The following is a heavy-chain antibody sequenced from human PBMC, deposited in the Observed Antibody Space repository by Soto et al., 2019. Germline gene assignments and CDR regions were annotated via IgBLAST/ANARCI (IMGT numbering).Heavy chain of an antibody. CDR3: ARRGGMDV. D-gene: IGHD5-12*01. J-gene: IGHJ6*02. Sequence: SETLSLTCAVSGDSISSSHWWSWVRQPPGKGLEWIGEIYRSGTTYYNPLLKSRVTISLDKSKNQFSLKLNSVTAADTAMYFCARRGGMDVWGQGTTVTVSS. V-gene: IGHV4-4*02. CDR2: IYRSGTT. CDR1: GDSISSSHW.